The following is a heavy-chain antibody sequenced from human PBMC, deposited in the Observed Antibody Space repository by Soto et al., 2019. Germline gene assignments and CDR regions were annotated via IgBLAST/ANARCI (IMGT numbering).Heavy chain of an antibody. D-gene: IGHD3-22*01. CDR1: GFTFSRDG. J-gene: IGHJ5*02. V-gene: IGHV3-23*01. CDR3: AKALPFYYDSSGLLGPFDP. Sequence: PGGSLSLSCAASGFTFSRDGMSWVRQAPGKGLEWVSAISGSGGSTYYADSVKGRFTISRDNSKNTLYLQMNSLRAEDTAVYYCAKALPFYYDSSGLLGPFDPWGQGTLVTVAS. CDR2: ISGSGGST.